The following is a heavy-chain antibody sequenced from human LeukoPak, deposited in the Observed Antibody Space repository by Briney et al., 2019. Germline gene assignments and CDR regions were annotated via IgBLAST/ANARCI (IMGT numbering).Heavy chain of an antibody. CDR2: ISTASSTV. D-gene: IGHD3-10*01. CDR3: ARRGNYSYYHMDV. J-gene: IGHJ6*03. V-gene: IGHV3-48*04. Sequence: GGSLRLSCAASGFTFSKHAMNWVRQGLGKGLEWISYISTASSTVHYADSVKGRFTISRDNARNSLYLQMNSLRADDTAVYYCARRGNYSYYHMDVWGKGTTVTVSS. CDR1: GFTFSKHA.